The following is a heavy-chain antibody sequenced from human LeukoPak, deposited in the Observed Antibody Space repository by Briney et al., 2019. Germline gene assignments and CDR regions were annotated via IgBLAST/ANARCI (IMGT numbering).Heavy chain of an antibody. V-gene: IGHV1-2*02. CDR3: ARYSNSGGDY. CDR1: GYTFTGYY. D-gene: IGHD6-6*01. J-gene: IGHJ4*02. CDR2: INPNNGGT. Sequence: RASVKVSCKASGYTFTGYYMHWVRQAPGQGLEWMGWINPNNGGTNQVQKFQGRVTMTRDTSINTAYMEVSSLRSDDTAVYYCARYSNSGGDYWGQGTLVTVSS.